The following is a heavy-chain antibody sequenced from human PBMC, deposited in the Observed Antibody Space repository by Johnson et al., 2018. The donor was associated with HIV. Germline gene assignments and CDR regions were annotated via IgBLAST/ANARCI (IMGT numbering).Heavy chain of an antibody. CDR3: AREREIFGVVTEDAFDI. Sequence: VQLVESGGGVVQPGRSLRLSCAASGFTFSSYGMHWVRQAPGKGLEWVTVISYDGSEKYYVDSVKGRFTISRDNAKNSLYLQMNSLRAEDTAVYYCAREREIFGVVTEDAFDIWGQGTMVTVSS. V-gene: IGHV3-30*03. J-gene: IGHJ3*02. CDR1: GFTFSSYG. D-gene: IGHD3-3*01. CDR2: ISYDGSEK.